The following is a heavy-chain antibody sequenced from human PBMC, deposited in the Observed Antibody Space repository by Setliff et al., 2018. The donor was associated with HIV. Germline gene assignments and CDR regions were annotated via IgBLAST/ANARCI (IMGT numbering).Heavy chain of an antibody. Sequence: SETLSLTCSVSGASLGSGTYFWNWVRQSPGKGLGWSGYMSDIGSTYYNPSLKRRVTISADTSRNGFSLNLNSVTAADTAVYFCARASGAKYYNGMEVWGQGTTGTVSS. CDR1: GASLGSGTYF. D-gene: IGHD1-26*01. J-gene: IGHJ6*02. V-gene: IGHV4-30-4*08. CDR3: ARASGAKYYNGMEV. CDR2: MSDIGST.